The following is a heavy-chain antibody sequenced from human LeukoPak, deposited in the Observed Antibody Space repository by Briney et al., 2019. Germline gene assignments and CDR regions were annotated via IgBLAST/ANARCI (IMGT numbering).Heavy chain of an antibody. D-gene: IGHD5-12*01. CDR3: ARDQRRWLRVTLFDY. V-gene: IGHV3-48*01. J-gene: IGHJ4*02. Sequence: GGSLRLSCAASGLTFSSYSMNWVRQAPGKGLEWVSYISSSSSTIYYADSVKGRFTISRDNAKNSLYLQMNSLRAEDTAVYYCARDQRRWLRVTLFDYWGQGTLVTVSS. CDR2: ISSSSSTI. CDR1: GLTFSSYS.